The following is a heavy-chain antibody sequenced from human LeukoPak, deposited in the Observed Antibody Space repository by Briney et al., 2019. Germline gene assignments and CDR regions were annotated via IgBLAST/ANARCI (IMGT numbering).Heavy chain of an antibody. Sequence: GASVRVSCKASGYTFTDHNMYLVRQAPGQGLGWVAWINPNTCDTKYAQKVQGRVSITRDTSISTAYMELGRLRSEDTAVSYCAIDLAVAGIVRWFDTSGHGKLVTVSS. CDR1: GYTFTDHN. CDR3: AIDLAVAGIVRWFDT. J-gene: IGHJ5*01. D-gene: IGHD6-19*01. V-gene: IGHV1-2*02. CDR2: INPNTCDT.